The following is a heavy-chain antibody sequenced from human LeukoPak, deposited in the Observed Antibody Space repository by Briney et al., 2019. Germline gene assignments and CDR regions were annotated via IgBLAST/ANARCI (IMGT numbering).Heavy chain of an antibody. J-gene: IGHJ4*02. Sequence: SETLSLTCAVYGGSFSGYYWSWIRQPPGKGLEWIGEINHSGSTNYNPSLKSRVTISVDTSKNQFSLKLSSVTAADTAVYYCARGREYYDDSSGYYPFDYWGQGTLVTVSS. CDR2: INHSGST. V-gene: IGHV4-34*01. D-gene: IGHD3-22*01. CDR1: GGSFSGYY. CDR3: ARGREYYDDSSGYYPFDY.